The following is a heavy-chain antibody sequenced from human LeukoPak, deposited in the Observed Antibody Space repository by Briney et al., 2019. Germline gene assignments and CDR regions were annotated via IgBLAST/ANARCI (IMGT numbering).Heavy chain of an antibody. Sequence: SVKVSCKTSGGTFSSYAITWVRQTPGQGLEWMGGIIPIFGTTNYAQKFQDRVTITADKPTSTAYMKLSSLRSDDTAVYYCARGRNDWSTYYYYMDVWGKGTTVTVSS. J-gene: IGHJ6*03. V-gene: IGHV1-69*06. CDR3: ARGRNDWSTYYYYMDV. CDR2: IIPIFGTT. CDR1: GGTFSSYA. D-gene: IGHD3-9*01.